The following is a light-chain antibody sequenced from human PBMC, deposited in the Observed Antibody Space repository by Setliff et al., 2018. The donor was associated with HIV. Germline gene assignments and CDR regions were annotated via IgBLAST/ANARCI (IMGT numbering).Light chain of an antibody. J-gene: IGLJ1*01. Sequence: QSALTQPASVSGSPGQSITISCTGTSSDVGSYNVVSWYQQHPGKAPKLMIYEVSARPSGVSNRFSGSKSGSTASLTISGLQAEDEADYYCSSYAGNNNYVFGTGTKVTVL. CDR1: SSDVGSYNV. CDR2: EVS. V-gene: IGLV2-23*02. CDR3: SSYAGNNNYV.